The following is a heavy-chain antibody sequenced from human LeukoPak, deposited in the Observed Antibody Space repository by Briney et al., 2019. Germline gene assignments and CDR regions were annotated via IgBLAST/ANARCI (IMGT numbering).Heavy chain of an antibody. CDR1: GGSISSGGYY. V-gene: IGHV4-31*03. D-gene: IGHD2-15*01. J-gene: IGHJ5*02. CDR2: IYYSGST. CDR3: ARGRGYCSGGSCSKYPVFDP. Sequence: SETLSLTCTVSGGSISSGGYYWSWIRQHPGKGLEWIGYIYYSGSTYYNPSLKSRVTISVDTSKNQFSLKPSSVTAADTAVYYCARGRGYCSGGSCSKYPVFDPWGQGTLVTVSS.